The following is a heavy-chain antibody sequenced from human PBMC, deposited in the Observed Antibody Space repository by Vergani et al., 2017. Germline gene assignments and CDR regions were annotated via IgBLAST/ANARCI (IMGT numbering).Heavy chain of an antibody. CDR2: IYHSGST. D-gene: IGHD3-10*01. CDR1: GVSISSGGYS. J-gene: IGHJ6*03. Sequence: QLQLQESGSGLVKPSQTLSLTCAVSGVSISSGGYSWSWIRQPPGKGLEWIGYIYHSGSTYYNPSLKSRVTISVDRSKNQFSLKLSSVTAADTAVYYCARVGYDGPSGMDVWGKGTTVTVSS. V-gene: IGHV4-30-2*01. CDR3: ARVGYDGPSGMDV.